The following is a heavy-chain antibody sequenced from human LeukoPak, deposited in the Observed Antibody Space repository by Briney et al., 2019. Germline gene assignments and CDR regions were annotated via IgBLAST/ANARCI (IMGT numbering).Heavy chain of an antibody. Sequence: SETLSLTCAVYGGSFSGYYWIWIRQPPGKGLEGIGEINHSGSTNYNPSLKSRLTISVDTSKNQFSLKLSSVTAADTAVYYCARARRGYGMDVWGKGTTVTVSS. CDR3: ARARRGYGMDV. D-gene: IGHD1-14*01. V-gene: IGHV4-34*01. J-gene: IGHJ6*04. CDR1: GGSFSGYY. CDR2: INHSGST.